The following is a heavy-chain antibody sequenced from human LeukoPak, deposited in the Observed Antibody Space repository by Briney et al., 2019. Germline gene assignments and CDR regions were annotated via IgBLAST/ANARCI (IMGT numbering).Heavy chain of an antibody. D-gene: IGHD6-19*01. J-gene: IGHJ3*02. Sequence: SETLSLTCAVYGGSSSGYYWSWIRQPPGKGLEWIGEINHSGSTNYNPSLKSRVTISVDTSKNQFSLKLSSVTAADTAVYYCARGRRYSSGWYRVDAFDIWGQGTMVTVSS. CDR1: GGSSSGYY. CDR3: ARGRRYSSGWYRVDAFDI. V-gene: IGHV4-34*01. CDR2: INHSGST.